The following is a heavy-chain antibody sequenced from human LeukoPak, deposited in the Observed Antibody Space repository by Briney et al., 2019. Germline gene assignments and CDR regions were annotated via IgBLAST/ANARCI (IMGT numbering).Heavy chain of an antibody. Sequence: PGGSLRLSYAAYGFTFSSYAMSWVRQAPGKGLEWVSAISGSGGSTYYADSVKGRLTISRDNSKNTLYLQMNSLRAEDTAVYYCAKVDSSSWYGGAFDIWGQGTMVTVSS. J-gene: IGHJ3*02. D-gene: IGHD6-13*01. V-gene: IGHV3-23*01. CDR3: AKVDSSSWYGGAFDI. CDR1: GFTFSSYA. CDR2: ISGSGGST.